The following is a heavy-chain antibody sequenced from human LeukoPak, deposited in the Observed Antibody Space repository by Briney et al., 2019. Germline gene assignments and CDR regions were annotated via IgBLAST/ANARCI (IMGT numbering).Heavy chain of an antibody. V-gene: IGHV3-23*01. CDR1: GFTFSSYA. Sequence: GGSLGLSCAASGFTFSSYAMSWVRQAPGKGLEWVSAISGSGGSTYYADSVKGRFTISRDNSKNTLYLQMNSLRAEDTAVYYCAKDLNWDEYGMDVWGQGTTVTVSS. CDR3: AKDLNWDEYGMDV. J-gene: IGHJ6*02. D-gene: IGHD1-20*01. CDR2: ISGSGGST.